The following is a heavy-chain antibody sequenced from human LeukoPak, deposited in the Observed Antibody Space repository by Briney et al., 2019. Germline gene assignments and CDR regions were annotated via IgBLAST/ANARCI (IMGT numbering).Heavy chain of an antibody. Sequence: PSETLSLTCAVYGGSFSGYYWSWIRQPPGKGLEWIGEINHRESTNYNPSLKSRVTMSVDTSKSQFSLRLSSVTAADTAVYFCARESESRSSWYGIYYYYYMDVWGKGTTVTVSS. CDR1: GGSFSGYY. V-gene: IGHV4-34*01. CDR3: ARESESRSSWYGIYYYYYMDV. J-gene: IGHJ6*03. D-gene: IGHD6-13*01. CDR2: INHREST.